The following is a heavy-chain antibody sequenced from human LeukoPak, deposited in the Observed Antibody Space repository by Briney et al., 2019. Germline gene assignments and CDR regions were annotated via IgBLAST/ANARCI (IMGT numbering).Heavy chain of an antibody. CDR2: IYYSGST. D-gene: IGHD2-2*02. J-gene: IGHJ6*02. CDR1: GGSISSGGYY. V-gene: IGHV4-31*03. CDR3: ARHVDCSSTSCYIEASNYYYYGMDV. Sequence: SETLSLTCTVSGGSISSGGYYWSWIRQHPGKGLEWIGYIYYSGSTYYNPSLKSRVTISVDTSKNQFSLKLSSVTAADTAVYYCARHVDCSSTSCYIEASNYYYYGMDVWGQGTTVTVSS.